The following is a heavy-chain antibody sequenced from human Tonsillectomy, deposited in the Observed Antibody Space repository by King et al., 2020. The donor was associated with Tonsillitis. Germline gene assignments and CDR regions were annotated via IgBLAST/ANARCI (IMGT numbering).Heavy chain of an antibody. CDR3: ASDLTVTTPWYFDL. Sequence: VQLVESGGGLIQPGGSLRLSCAASGFTVSNSYLSWVRQAPGKGLEWISIIYSGGNTYYADSVKGRFTISRDNSNNTLYLQMNSLRAEDTAVYYCASDLTVTTPWYFDLWGRGTLVTVSS. CDR1: GFTVSNSY. V-gene: IGHV3-53*01. CDR2: IYSGGNT. J-gene: IGHJ2*01. D-gene: IGHD4-17*01.